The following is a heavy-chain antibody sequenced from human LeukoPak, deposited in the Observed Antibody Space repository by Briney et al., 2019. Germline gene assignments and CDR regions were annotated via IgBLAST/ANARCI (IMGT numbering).Heavy chain of an antibody. J-gene: IGHJ4*02. CDR1: GVTFSSYS. Sequence: PGGSLRLSCAASGVTFSSYSMNWVRQAPGKGVEWVSSISSSSSYIYYADSVKGRFTISRDNAKNSLYLQMNSLRAEDTAVYYCARDGPNLELDYWGQGTLVTVSS. V-gene: IGHV3-21*01. CDR2: ISSSSSYI. CDR3: ARDGPNLELDY. D-gene: IGHD5-24*01.